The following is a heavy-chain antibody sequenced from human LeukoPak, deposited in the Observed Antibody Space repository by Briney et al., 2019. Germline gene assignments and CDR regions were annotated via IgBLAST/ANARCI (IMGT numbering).Heavy chain of an antibody. Sequence: GGSLRLSCAASGFSLSDYAMTWVRQAPREGLQWVSSAGGGGDTYYADSVKGRFTVSRDHSKNTLYLQLNSLRAEDTAVYYCVKDATPYNGIWDYFDHWGQGTPVTVSS. D-gene: IGHD5-24*01. CDR3: VKDATPYNGIWDYFDH. CDR2: AGGGGDT. V-gene: IGHV3-23*01. CDR1: GFSLSDYA. J-gene: IGHJ4*02.